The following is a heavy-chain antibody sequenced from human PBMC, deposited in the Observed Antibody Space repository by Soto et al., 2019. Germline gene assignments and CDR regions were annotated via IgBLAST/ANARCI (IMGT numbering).Heavy chain of an antibody. CDR2: TYYRSKWYN. V-gene: IGHV6-1*01. CDR1: GDSVSSNSAA. Sequence: PSQTLSLTCAISGDSVSSNSAAWNWIRQSPSRGLEWLGRTYYRSKWYNDYAVSVKSRITISPDTSKNQFSLQLNSVTPEDTAVYYCARNSGWPPSGWFDPWGQGTLVTVSS. D-gene: IGHD6-19*01. J-gene: IGHJ5*02. CDR3: ARNSGWPPSGWFDP.